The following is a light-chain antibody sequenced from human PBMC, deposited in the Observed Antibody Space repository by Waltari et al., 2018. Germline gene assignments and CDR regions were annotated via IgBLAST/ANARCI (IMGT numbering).Light chain of an antibody. V-gene: IGLV3-21*03. CDR2: DPT. J-gene: IGLJ2*01. CDR3: QVWDDTDDHPV. CDR1: NIRDKT. Sequence: SYVLTQPPSVSVAPGKTARISCAGQNIRDKTVYCYQQKPGQAPVVVFHDPTVRPSGIPDRISGSDPATLTIARVEAGDEADYYCQVWDDTDDHPVFGGGTRLTVL.